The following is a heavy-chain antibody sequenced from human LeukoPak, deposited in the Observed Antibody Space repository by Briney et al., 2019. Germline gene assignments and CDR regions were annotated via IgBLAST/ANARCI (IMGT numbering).Heavy chain of an antibody. CDR3: VRSKSGTYGWFDP. J-gene: IGHJ5*02. CDR1: GGSISGFY. CDR2: IYYTGST. Sequence: SETLSLTCTVSGGSISGFYWSWIRQPPGQELEWIGYIYYTGSTNYNPSLKSRVTISVDTSKNQFSLKLSSVSAADTAVYYCVRSKSGTYGWFDPWGQGTLVTVYS. D-gene: IGHD4-17*01. V-gene: IGHV4-59*01.